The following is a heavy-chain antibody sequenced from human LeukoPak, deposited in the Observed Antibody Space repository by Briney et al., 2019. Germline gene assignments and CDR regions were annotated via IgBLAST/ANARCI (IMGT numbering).Heavy chain of an antibody. CDR2: INPNSGGT. Sequence: ASVKVFCKASGYTFTGYYMHWVRQAPGQGLEWMGWINPNSGGTNYAQKFQGRVTMTRDTSISTAYMELSRLRSDDTAVYYCAREGPVRYYFDYWGQGTLVTVSS. J-gene: IGHJ4*02. D-gene: IGHD4-17*01. V-gene: IGHV1-2*02. CDR3: AREGPVRYYFDY. CDR1: GYTFTGYY.